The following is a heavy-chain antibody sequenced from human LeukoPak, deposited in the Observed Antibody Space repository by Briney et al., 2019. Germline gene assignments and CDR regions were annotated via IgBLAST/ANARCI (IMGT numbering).Heavy chain of an antibody. J-gene: IGHJ2*01. Sequence: GGSLRLSCAASGFTVSSNYMSWVRQAPGKGLEWVSVIYSGGSTYYADSVKGRFTISRDNSKNTLSLQVNSLRAEDTAVYYCAREVPYGYYYDSSWYFDLWGRGTLVTVSS. V-gene: IGHV3-66*01. CDR1: GFTVSSNY. CDR3: AREVPYGYYYDSSWYFDL. CDR2: IYSGGST. D-gene: IGHD3-22*01.